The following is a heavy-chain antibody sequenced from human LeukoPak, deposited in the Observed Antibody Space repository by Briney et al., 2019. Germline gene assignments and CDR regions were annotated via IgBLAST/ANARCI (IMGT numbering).Heavy chain of an antibody. CDR3: ATAGPRRDGYNADS. Sequence: SETLSLTCTVSGGSISNSSFYWGWIRQPPGKGLECIASISYPGSTFYNPSLRSRVTISVDTSKNQFSLRLSSVTAADTAMYYCATAGPRRDGYNADSWGQGTLVTVSS. V-gene: IGHV4-39*07. J-gene: IGHJ4*02. D-gene: IGHD5-24*01. CDR1: GGSISNSSFY. CDR2: ISYPGST.